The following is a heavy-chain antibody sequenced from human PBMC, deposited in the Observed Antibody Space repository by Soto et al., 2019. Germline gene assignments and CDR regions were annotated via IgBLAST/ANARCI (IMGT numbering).Heavy chain of an antibody. CDR3: AREGDRGSHSH. J-gene: IGHJ4*02. Sequence: QVQLQESGPGLVKPSETLSLTCTVSGCSISSYYWSWIRQPPGKGLEFIGYIYYSGSTNYNPSLKSRVTISVDTSKNQFSLKLSSVTAADTAVYYCAREGDRGSHSHWGQGTLVTVSS. D-gene: IGHD3-10*01. CDR2: IYYSGST. V-gene: IGHV4-59*01. CDR1: GCSISSYY.